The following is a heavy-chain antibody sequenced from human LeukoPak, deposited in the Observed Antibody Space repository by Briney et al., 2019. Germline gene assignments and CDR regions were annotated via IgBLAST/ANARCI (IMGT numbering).Heavy chain of an antibody. CDR1: GFTFSSYG. CDR3: AKEWIWFGELKGLDP. J-gene: IGHJ5*02. D-gene: IGHD3-10*01. V-gene: IGHV3-30*18. CDR2: ISYDGSNK. Sequence: GGSLRLSCAAPGFTFSSYGMHWVRQAPGKGLEWVAVISYDGSNKYYADSVKGRFTISRDNSKNTLYLQMNSLRAEDTAVYYCAKEWIWFGELKGLDPWGQGTLVTVSS.